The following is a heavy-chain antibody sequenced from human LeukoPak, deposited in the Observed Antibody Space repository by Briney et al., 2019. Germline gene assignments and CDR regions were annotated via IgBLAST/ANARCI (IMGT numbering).Heavy chain of an antibody. CDR1: GYTFIDHY. V-gene: IGHV1-2*02. J-gene: IGHJ4*02. CDR2: INPNIGDT. Sequence: GASMKVSRKASGYTFIDHYIHWVRQAPGQGLESMGWINPNIGDTNYAQQFQGRVTMTRDTSSSTAYMELCRLRSDDTAVYYCARAGHNSDSGGYDYWGQGTLVTVSS. D-gene: IGHD3-22*01. CDR3: ARAGHNSDSGGYDY.